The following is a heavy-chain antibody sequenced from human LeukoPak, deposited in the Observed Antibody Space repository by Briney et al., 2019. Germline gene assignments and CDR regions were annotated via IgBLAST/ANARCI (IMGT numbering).Heavy chain of an antibody. CDR3: ARGPPEGYDYDPSSWFDP. J-gene: IGHJ5*02. Sequence: SETLPLTCAVSGGSISSGGYSWSWIRQPPGKGLEWIGYIYHSGSTYYNPSLKSRVTISVDRSKNQFSLKLSSVTAADTAVYYCARGPPEGYDYDPSSWFDPWGQGTLVTVSS. V-gene: IGHV4-30-2*01. CDR1: GGSISSGGYS. D-gene: IGHD3-22*01. CDR2: IYHSGST.